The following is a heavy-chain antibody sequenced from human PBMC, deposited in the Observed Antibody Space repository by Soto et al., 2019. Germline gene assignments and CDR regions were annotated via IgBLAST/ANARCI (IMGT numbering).Heavy chain of an antibody. J-gene: IGHJ6*02. V-gene: IGHV1-18*01. D-gene: IGHD6-13*01. CDR3: AREGESSSLYQYPDYYYGRDV. CDR2: ISAYNGNT. CDR1: GYTFTSYG. Sequence: QVQLVQSGAEVKKPGASVKVSCKASGYTFTSYGISWVRQAPGQGLEWMGWISAYNGNTNYAQKLQGRVTMTTDTSTSTAYMELRSLRSDDTAVYYCAREGESSSLYQYPDYYYGRDVWGQGTTVTVSS.